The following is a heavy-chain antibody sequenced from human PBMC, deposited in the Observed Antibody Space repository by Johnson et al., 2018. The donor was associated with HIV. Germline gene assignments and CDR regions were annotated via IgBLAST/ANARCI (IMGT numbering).Heavy chain of an antibody. CDR3: ARKGLVWFGWTFDI. CDR1: GFTFSDYY. J-gene: IGHJ3*02. D-gene: IGHD3-10*01. Sequence: QVQLVESGGGLVQPGGSLRLSCAASGFTFSDYYMSWIRQAPGKGLEWVSYISSSGSTIYSAASVKGRFTISRDNAKNSLYLQLNSLRAEDTAVYYCARKGLVWFGWTFDIWGQGTMVTVSS. CDR2: ISSSGSTI. V-gene: IGHV3-11*04.